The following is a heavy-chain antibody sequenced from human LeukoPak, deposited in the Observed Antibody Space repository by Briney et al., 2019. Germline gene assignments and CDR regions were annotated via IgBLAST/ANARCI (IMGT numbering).Heavy chain of an antibody. V-gene: IGHV1-69*05. D-gene: IGHD5-18*01. CDR1: GGTFSSYA. J-gene: IGHJ4*02. Sequence: PVKVSCKASGGTFSSYAISWVRQAPGQGLEWMGGIIPIFGTANYAQKFQGRVTITTDESTSTAYMELSSLRSEDTAVYYCASVRGYSYGYFGYFDYWGQGTLVTVSS. CDR3: ASVRGYSYGYFGYFDY. CDR2: IIPIFGTA.